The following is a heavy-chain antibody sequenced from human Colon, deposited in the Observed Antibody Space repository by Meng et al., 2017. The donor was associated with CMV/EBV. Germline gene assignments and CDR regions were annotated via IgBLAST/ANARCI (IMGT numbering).Heavy chain of an antibody. CDR2: INHGGST. CDR1: SFSGYY. D-gene: IGHD2-2*01. CDR3: ARSTYCSRTSCYPPNWFDP. J-gene: IGHJ5*02. Sequence: SFSGYYCSWNRLPPGKRLEWIGEINHGGSTNYNPSLKSRVTMSVDTSKIQFSLKLSSVTAADTAVYYCARSTYCSRTSCYPPNWFDPWGQGTLVTVSS. V-gene: IGHV4-34*01.